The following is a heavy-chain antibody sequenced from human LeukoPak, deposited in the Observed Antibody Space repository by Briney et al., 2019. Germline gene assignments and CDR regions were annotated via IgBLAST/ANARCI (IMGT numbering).Heavy chain of an antibody. J-gene: IGHJ4*02. CDR2: IRSTTDGGTT. CDR1: GFTFSNAW. D-gene: IGHD3-16*01. V-gene: IGHV3-15*01. CDR3: STLRMPKGGGLRLYFYDY. Sequence: GGSLRLSCAASGFTFSNAWMSWVRQAPGKGLEWVGRIRSTTDGGTTDYAAPVKGRFTVSRDDSINTLYLELNGLKTEDTAVYYCSTLRMPKGGGLRLYFYDYWGQGALVTVSS.